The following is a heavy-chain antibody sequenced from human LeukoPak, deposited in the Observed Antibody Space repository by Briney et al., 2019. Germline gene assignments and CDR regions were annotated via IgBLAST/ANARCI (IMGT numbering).Heavy chain of an antibody. J-gene: IGHJ4*02. CDR2: IYSGGST. Sequence: GGSLRLSCAASGFTVSSNYMSWVRQAPGKGLEWVSVIYSGGSTYYADSEKGRFTISRDNSKNTLYLQMNSLRAEDTAVYYCARESITGDRDFDYWGQGTLITVSS. CDR3: ARESITGDRDFDY. D-gene: IGHD7-27*01. CDR1: GFTVSSNY. V-gene: IGHV3-53*01.